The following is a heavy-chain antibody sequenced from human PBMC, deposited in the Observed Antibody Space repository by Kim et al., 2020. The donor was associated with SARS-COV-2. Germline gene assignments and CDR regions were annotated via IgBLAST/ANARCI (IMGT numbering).Heavy chain of an antibody. D-gene: IGHD6-25*01. J-gene: IGHJ6*02. V-gene: IGHV3-33*01. CDR3: ARDASGYSSGWTYYYYGMDV. Sequence: YEDHGKGRFTISSDNSKNPLYLQMNSLRAEETAVYYCARDASGYSSGWTYYYYGMDVWGQGTTVTVSS.